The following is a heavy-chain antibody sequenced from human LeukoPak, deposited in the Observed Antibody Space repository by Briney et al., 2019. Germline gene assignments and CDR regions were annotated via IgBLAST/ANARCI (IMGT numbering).Heavy chain of an antibody. Sequence: ASVKVSCKASGYTFTGYYMHWVRQAPGQGLEWMGWINPNSGGTNYAQKFQGRVTMTRDTSISTAYMELSRLRSDDTAVYYCARVSGYSYADGDYRGQGTLVTVSS. CDR3: ARVSGYSYADGDY. D-gene: IGHD5-18*01. V-gene: IGHV1-2*02. J-gene: IGHJ4*02. CDR1: GYTFTGYY. CDR2: INPNSGGT.